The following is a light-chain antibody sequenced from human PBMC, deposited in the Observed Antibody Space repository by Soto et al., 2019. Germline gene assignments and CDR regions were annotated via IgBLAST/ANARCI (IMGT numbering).Light chain of an antibody. CDR1: QSVASN. J-gene: IGKJ1*01. CDR3: QQYGGSPWT. V-gene: IGKV3-20*01. Sequence: EIVLTQSPGTLSLSPGERATLSCRASQSVASNLAWYQQKPGQAPRLLIYGASSRATGIPDRISGSGSGTDFTITITRLEPEDFAVYYCQQYGGSPWTFGQGTTVDTK. CDR2: GAS.